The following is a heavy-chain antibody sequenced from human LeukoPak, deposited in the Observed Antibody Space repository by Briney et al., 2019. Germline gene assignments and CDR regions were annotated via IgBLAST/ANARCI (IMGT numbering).Heavy chain of an antibody. CDR3: ARRNDFWSGYYAFDY. CDR2: IYPGDSDT. CDR1: GYSFTSYW. J-gene: IGHJ4*02. V-gene: IGHV5-51*01. D-gene: IGHD3-3*01. Sequence: HGESLKISCKGSGYSFTSYWLGWVRQMPGKGLEWMGIIYPGDSDTRYSPSFQGQVTISADKSISTAYLQWSSLKASDTAMYYCARRNDFWSGYYAFDYWGQGTLVTVSS.